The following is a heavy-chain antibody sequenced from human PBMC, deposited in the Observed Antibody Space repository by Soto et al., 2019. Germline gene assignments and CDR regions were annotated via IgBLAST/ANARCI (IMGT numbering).Heavy chain of an antibody. V-gene: IGHV4-61*01. Sequence: SETLSLTCTVSGGSVSSGSYYWSWIRQPPGKGLEWIGYIYYSGSTNYNPSLKSRVTISVDTSKNQFSLKLSSVTAADTAVFYCARDFVSAAADWDYFDYWGQGTLVTVSS. CDR1: GGSVSSGSYY. CDR2: IYYSGST. D-gene: IGHD6-13*01. CDR3: ARDFVSAAADWDYFDY. J-gene: IGHJ4*02.